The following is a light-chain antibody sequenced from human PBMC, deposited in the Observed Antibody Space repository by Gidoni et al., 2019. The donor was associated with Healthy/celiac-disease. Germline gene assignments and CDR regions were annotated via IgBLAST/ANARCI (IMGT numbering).Light chain of an antibody. V-gene: IGKV1-33*01. CDR1: QDISNY. CDR3: QQYDNLPWT. J-gene: IGKJ1*01. Sequence: DIQMPQSPSSLSASVGDRVTITCQASQDISNYLNWYQQKPGKAPKLLIYDASNLETGVPSRFSGSGSGTDFTFTISSLQPEDISTYYCQQYDNLPWTFGQXTKVEIK. CDR2: DAS.